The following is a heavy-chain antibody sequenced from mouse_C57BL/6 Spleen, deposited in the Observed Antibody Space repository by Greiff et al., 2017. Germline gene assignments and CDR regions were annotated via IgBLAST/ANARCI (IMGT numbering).Heavy chain of an antibody. Sequence: ESGPGLVNPSQSLSLTCSVTGYSITSGYYWNWIRQFPGTKLEWMGYISYDGSNNYNPSLKNRISITRDTSKNQFFLKLNSVTTEDTATYYCARDMDYGSSFAYWGQGTLVTVSA. D-gene: IGHD1-1*01. J-gene: IGHJ3*01. CDR2: ISYDGSN. V-gene: IGHV3-6*01. CDR3: ARDMDYGSSFAY. CDR1: GYSITSGYY.